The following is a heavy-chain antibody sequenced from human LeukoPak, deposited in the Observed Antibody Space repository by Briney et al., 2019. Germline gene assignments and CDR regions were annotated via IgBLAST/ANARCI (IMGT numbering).Heavy chain of an antibody. CDR1: GYSISSGYH. CDR2: ISGSGDST. V-gene: IGHV3-23*01. D-gene: IGHD1-26*01. Sequence: ETLSLTCTVSGYSISSGYHWGWVRQAPGKGLEWVSTISGSGDSTYYADPVKGRFTISRDTSKNTLYLQMNSLRAEDTAVYYCAKDLRVRATLWYFDLWGRGTLVTVSS. J-gene: IGHJ2*01. CDR3: AKDLRVRATLWYFDL.